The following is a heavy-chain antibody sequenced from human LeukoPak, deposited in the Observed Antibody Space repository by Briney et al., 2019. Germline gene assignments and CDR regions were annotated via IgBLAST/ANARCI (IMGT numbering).Heavy chain of an antibody. J-gene: IGHJ6*02. CDR2: ISYDGSNK. CDR3: ARDGTRFGYGGNSGSYYYYYGMDV. CDR1: GFTFSSYA. D-gene: IGHD4-23*01. Sequence: GGSLRLSCAASGFTFSSYAMHWVRQAPGKGLEWVAVISYDGSNKYYADSVKGRFTISRDNSKNTLYLQMNSLRAEDTAVYYCARDGTRFGYGGNSGSYYYYYGMDVWGQGTTVTVSS. V-gene: IGHV3-30-3*01.